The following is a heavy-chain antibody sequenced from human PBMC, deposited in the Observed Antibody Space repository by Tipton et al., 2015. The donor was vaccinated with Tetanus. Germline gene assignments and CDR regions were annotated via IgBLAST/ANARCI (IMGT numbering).Heavy chain of an antibody. J-gene: IGHJ4*02. CDR3: ARVGRGLDY. D-gene: IGHD3-10*01. CDR1: GGSISSYY. Sequence: TLSLTCTVSGGSISSYYWSWIRQPPGKGLEWIGYIYYSGSTNYNPSLKSRVTISVDTSKNQFSLKLSSVTAADTAVYYCARVGRGLDYWGQGTLVTVSS. V-gene: IGHV4-59*01. CDR2: IYYSGST.